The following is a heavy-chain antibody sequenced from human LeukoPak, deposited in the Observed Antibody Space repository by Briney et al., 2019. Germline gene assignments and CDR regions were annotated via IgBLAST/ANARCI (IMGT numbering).Heavy chain of an antibody. J-gene: IGHJ4*02. CDR2: ISVRSNYI. CDR3: VRLRRNSDTSGFYYYYDY. Sequence: GGSLRLPCAASGYTFSSYSINWVRQAPGKGLEWVSSISVRSNYIYYADSVRGRFSISRDDARDSLYLQMNSLRAEDTAVYYCVRLRRNSDTSGFYYYYDYWGQGTLVTVSS. D-gene: IGHD3-22*01. CDR1: GYTFSSYS. V-gene: IGHV3-21*01.